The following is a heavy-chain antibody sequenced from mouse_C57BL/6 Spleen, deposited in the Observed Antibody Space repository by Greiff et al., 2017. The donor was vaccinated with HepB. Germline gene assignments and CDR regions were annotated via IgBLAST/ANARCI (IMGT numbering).Heavy chain of an antibody. CDR3: AILGYGSQSYYAMDY. Sequence: EVKLMESGGGLVKPGGSLKLSCAASGFTFSSYTISWVRQTPEKRLAWVATIRGGGGNTYYPDSVKGRFTLSIDNAKNTLYLQMSSLRSEDTALYYCAILGYGSQSYYAMDYWGQGTSVTVSS. D-gene: IGHD2-2*01. CDR2: IRGGGGNT. V-gene: IGHV5-9*01. J-gene: IGHJ4*01. CDR1: GFTFSSYT.